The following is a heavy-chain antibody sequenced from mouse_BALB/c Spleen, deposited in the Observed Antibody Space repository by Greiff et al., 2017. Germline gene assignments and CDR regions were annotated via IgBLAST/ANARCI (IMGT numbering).Heavy chain of an antibody. J-gene: IGHJ4*01. Sequence: VKLQESGAELAKPGASVKMSCKASGYTFTSYWMHWVKQRHVQGLEWIGYINPSTGYTEYNQKFKDKATLTADKSSSTAYMKLSSLTSEDSAVYYCERIYDVSSYNLDYWGQGTSVTVAS. CDR2: INPSTGYT. D-gene: IGHD1-1*01. V-gene: IGHV1-7*01. CDR1: GYTFTSYW. CDR3: ERIYDVSSYNLDY.